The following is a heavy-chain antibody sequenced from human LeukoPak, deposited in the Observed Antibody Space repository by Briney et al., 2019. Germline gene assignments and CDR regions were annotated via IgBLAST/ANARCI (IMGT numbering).Heavy chain of an antibody. CDR1: GFTFASYA. J-gene: IGHJ5*02. CDR2: ISADGST. Sequence: PGGSLRLSCAASGFTFASYAMTWVRQAPGKGLEWVSSISADGSTYYADSVKGRFTISRDNSRDTFSLEMNSLRAEDTALYYCVACSSASCYGDRFDPWGQGTLVTVSP. CDR3: VACSSASCYGDRFDP. D-gene: IGHD2-2*01. V-gene: IGHV3-23*01.